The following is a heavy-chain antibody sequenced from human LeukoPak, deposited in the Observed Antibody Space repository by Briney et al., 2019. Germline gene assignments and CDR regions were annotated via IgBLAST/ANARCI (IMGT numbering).Heavy chain of an antibody. V-gene: IGHV3-23*01. CDR3: AKMVHTEQWLVPFDY. Sequence: SGGSLRLSCAASGFTFSNFAMNWVRQAPGKGLEWVSTISGSGGSTYYADSVKGRFPISRDNSKNTLYLQMNSLRAEDTAVYYCAKMVHTEQWLVPFDYWGQGTLVTVSS. J-gene: IGHJ4*02. CDR1: GFTFSNFA. CDR2: ISGSGGST. D-gene: IGHD6-19*01.